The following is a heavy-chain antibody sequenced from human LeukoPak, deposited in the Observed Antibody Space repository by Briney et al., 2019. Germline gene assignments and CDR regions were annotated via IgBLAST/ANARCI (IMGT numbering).Heavy chain of an antibody. V-gene: IGHV1-46*01. CDR3: ARESGRFSVDF. Sequence: ASLKVSCTTSGYSFTYHNTYWVRQAPGQGLEWMGVLSPSGVGTSYAQKFQGRVTMNRDTSTTTVYMELSSLGSEDTAVYYCARESGRFSVDFWGQGTLVTVSS. J-gene: IGHJ4*02. CDR2: LSPSGVGT. D-gene: IGHD1-26*01. CDR1: GYSFTYHN.